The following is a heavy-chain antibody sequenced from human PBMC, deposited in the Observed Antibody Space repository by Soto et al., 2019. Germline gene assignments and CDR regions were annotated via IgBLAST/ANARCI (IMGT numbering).Heavy chain of an antibody. CDR1: GGSISSGGYY. V-gene: IGHV4-31*03. J-gene: IGHJ6*02. CDR2: NYYSGIT. Sequence: QVQLQESGPGLVKPSQTLSLTCTVSGGSISSGGYYWTWIRQHPGKGLEWIGYNYYSGITYYNPSLKSRVTISIDTSKNQSSLKPSSVTAADTAVYYCARGSSIAGLYYGMDVWGQGTTVTVSS. D-gene: IGHD6-6*01. CDR3: ARGSSIAGLYYGMDV.